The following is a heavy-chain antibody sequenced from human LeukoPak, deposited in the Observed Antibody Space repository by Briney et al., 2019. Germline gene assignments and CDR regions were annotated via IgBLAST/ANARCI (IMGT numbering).Heavy chain of an antibody. V-gene: IGHV4-38-2*02. J-gene: IGHJ4*02. Sequence: KPSETLSLTCAVSGYSISSGYYWGWIRQPPGKGLEWIGSIYHSGSTYYNPSLERRVTISVDTSRNQFSLKLNSVTAADTAVYHCARDAVAGTKNFDYWGQGALVTVSS. D-gene: IGHD6-19*01. CDR3: ARDAVAGTKNFDY. CDR2: IYHSGST. CDR1: GYSISSGYY.